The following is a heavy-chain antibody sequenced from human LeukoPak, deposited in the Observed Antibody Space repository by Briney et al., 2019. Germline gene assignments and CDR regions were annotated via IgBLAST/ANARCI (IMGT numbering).Heavy chain of an antibody. D-gene: IGHD2-2*01. CDR3: AKRADCSSTSCYNFDY. Sequence: GGSLRLSCAASGFTFSNYAMHWVRQAPGKGLEWVAAISYDGSNKYYADSVKGRFTISGDNSKNTLYLQMNSLRADDTAVYYCAKRADCSSTSCYNFDYWGQGTLVTVSS. V-gene: IGHV3-30*18. CDR1: GFTFSNYA. J-gene: IGHJ4*02. CDR2: ISYDGSNK.